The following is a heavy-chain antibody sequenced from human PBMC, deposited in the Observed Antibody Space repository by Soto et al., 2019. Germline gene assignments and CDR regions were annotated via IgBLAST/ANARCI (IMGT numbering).Heavy chain of an antibody. CDR3: ARVEYSSSLERGHAFDI. Sequence: EVQLVESGGGLVQPGGSLRLSCAASGFTVSINYMSWVSQAPGKGLEWGSVIYSGGSTYYADSVKGRFTISRHNSKNTLYLQMHSLRAEDTAVYYCARVEYSSSLERGHAFDIWGQGTMVTVSS. V-gene: IGHV3-53*04. CDR2: IYSGGST. J-gene: IGHJ3*02. CDR1: GFTVSINY. D-gene: IGHD6-6*01.